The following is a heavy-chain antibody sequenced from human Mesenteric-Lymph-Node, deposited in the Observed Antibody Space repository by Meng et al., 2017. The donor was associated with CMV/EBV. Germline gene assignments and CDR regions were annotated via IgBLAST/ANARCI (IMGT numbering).Heavy chain of an antibody. CDR2: ISISSNLI. CDR3: ATYTSGSYGY. V-gene: IGHV3-21*01. Sequence: SCAASRFSLSDFNLNWVRQAPGKGLEWVSSISISSNLIYYAESVRGRFTVSRDNAKNALYLQMNSLRVEDTAVYYCATYTSGSYGYWGQGTLVTVSS. CDR1: RFSLSDFN. J-gene: IGHJ4*02. D-gene: IGHD3-10*01.